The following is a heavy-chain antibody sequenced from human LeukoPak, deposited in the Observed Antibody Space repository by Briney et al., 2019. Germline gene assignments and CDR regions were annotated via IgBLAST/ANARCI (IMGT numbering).Heavy chain of an antibody. D-gene: IGHD5-18*01. CDR3: ARNSYGDY. CDR2: IYYSGST. CDR1: GGSISSYY. V-gene: IGHV4-59*01. Sequence: SETLSLTCTVSGGSISSYYWSWIRQPPGKGLEWIGYIYYSGSTNYNPSLESRVTISVDTSKNQFSLKLSSVTAADTAVYYCARNSYGDYWGQGTLVTVSS. J-gene: IGHJ4*02.